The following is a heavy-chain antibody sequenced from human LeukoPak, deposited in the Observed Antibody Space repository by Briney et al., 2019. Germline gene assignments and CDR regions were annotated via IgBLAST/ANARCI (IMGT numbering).Heavy chain of an antibody. D-gene: IGHD3-10*01. CDR2: INLNSGGT. CDR3: ARGGLYGSGSYYS. V-gene: IGHV1-2*02. Sequence: ASVKVSCKASGYTFTGYYMHWVRQAPGQGCEWMGWINLNSGGTNYAQKFQGRVTMTRNTSISTAYMELSSLRSEDTAVYYCARGGLYGSGSYYSWGQGTLVTVSS. J-gene: IGHJ5*02. CDR1: GYTFTGYY.